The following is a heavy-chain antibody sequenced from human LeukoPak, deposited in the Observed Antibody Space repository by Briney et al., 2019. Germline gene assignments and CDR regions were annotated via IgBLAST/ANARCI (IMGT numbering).Heavy chain of an antibody. CDR2: IYYSGST. CDR3: ARYIQETKYYFDY. CDR1: GGSISSGGYS. J-gene: IGHJ4*02. D-gene: IGHD5-24*01. Sequence: SETLSLNCAVSGGSISSGGYSWSWIRQPPGKGLEWIGYIYYSGSTYYNPSLKSRVTISVDTSKNQFSLKLSSVTAADTAVYYCARYIQETKYYFDYWGQGTLVTVSS. V-gene: IGHV4-30-4*07.